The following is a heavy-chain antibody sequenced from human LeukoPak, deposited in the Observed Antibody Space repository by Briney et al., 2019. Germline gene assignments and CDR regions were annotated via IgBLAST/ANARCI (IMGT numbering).Heavy chain of an antibody. CDR3: ALLYYDRPFDH. D-gene: IGHD3-22*01. CDR1: GFTFGDYA. V-gene: IGHV3-9*01. J-gene: IGHJ4*02. CDR2: ITWNSGGM. Sequence: PGGSLRLSCAASGFTFGDYAMHWVRHTPGKGLEWVSGITWNSGGMGYAASVEGRFTISRDNAKNSLFLQMDSLRHEDTALYFCALLYYDRPFDHWGQGTLVTVSS.